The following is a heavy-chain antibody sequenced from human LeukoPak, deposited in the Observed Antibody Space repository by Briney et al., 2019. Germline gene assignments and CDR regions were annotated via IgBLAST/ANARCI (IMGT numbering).Heavy chain of an antibody. CDR3: ARAYSYGNFDD. J-gene: IGHJ4*02. Sequence: GGSLRLSCAASGFTFSSYGMHWVRQAPGKGLEWVAVIWYDGSNKYYADSVKGRFTISRDNSKNTLYLQMNSLRAEDTAVYYCARAYSYGNFDDWGQGTLVTVSS. CDR2: IWYDGSNK. V-gene: IGHV3-33*01. D-gene: IGHD5-18*01. CDR1: GFTFSSYG.